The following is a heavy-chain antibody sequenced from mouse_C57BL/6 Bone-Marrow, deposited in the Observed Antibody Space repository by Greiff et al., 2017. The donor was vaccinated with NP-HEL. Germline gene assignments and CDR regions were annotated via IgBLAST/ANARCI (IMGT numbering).Heavy chain of an antibody. CDR1: GFNIKNTY. D-gene: IGHD1-1*01. CDR3: ARSRAVGGY. V-gene: IGHV14-3*01. CDR2: IDPANGNT. Sequence: VQLQQSVAELVRPGASVKLSCTASGFNIKNTYMPWVKQRPEQGLEWIGRIDPANGNTKYAPKFQGKATITADTSSNTAYLQLSSLTSEDTAIYYCARSRAVGGYWGQGTTLTVSS. J-gene: IGHJ2*01.